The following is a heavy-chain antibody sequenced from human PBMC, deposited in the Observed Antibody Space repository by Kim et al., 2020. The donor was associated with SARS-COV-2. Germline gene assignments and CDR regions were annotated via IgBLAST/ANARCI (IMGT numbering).Heavy chain of an antibody. D-gene: IGHD4-4*01. CDR1: GGSISSGDFY. CDR2: IDYTATT. J-gene: IGHJ5*02. V-gene: IGHV4-39*01. CDR3: ARPYRRRGGAWFYP. Sequence: SETLSLTCAVFGGSISSGDFYWGWIRQPPGQGLVWIGNIDYTATTYYNPSPKSRISMSVASSKNQFSLRLTSLTGADTAVYYCARPYRRRGGAWFYPWGHGSLVTVSS.